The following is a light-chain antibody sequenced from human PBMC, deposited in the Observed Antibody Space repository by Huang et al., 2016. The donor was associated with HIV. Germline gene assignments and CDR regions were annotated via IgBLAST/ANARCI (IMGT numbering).Light chain of an antibody. Sequence: DIQMTQSPSSLSASVGDRDTITCRASHGISNSLAWYQRKPGKAPKLLLYAASRLKSGVPSRCSGSGSGTEYTLTSSSLQPEDFATYYWQQYYSTPPITFGQGTRLEIK. J-gene: IGKJ5*01. V-gene: IGKV1-NL1*01. CDR2: AAS. CDR1: HGISNS. CDR3: QQYYSTPPIT.